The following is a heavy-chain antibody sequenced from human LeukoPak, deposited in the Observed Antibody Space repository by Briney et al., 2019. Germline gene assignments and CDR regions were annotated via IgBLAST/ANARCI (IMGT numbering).Heavy chain of an antibody. D-gene: IGHD6-6*01. CDR3: ARRSYSSSSGASFDY. J-gene: IGHJ4*02. CDR2: IYYSGST. CDR1: GGSISSSSYY. V-gene: IGHV4-39*01. Sequence: PSETLSLTCTVSGGSISSSSYYWGWIRQPPGKGLEWIGSIYYSGSTYYNPSLKSRVTISVDTSKNQFSLKLSSVTAADTAVYYCARRSYSSSSGASFDYWGQGTLVTVSS.